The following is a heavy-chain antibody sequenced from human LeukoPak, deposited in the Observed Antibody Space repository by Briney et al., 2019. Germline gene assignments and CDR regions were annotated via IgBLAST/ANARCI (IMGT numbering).Heavy chain of an antibody. D-gene: IGHD3-22*01. Sequence: SVKVSCKASGYTFTSYGISWVRQAPGQGLEWMGGIIPIFGTANYAQKFQGRVTITADESTSTAYMELSSLRSEDTAVYYCARGPYYYDSSGAPGGNWFDPWGQGTLVTVSS. CDR3: ARGPYYYDSSGAPGGNWFDP. J-gene: IGHJ5*02. CDR1: GYTFTSYG. V-gene: IGHV1-69*13. CDR2: IIPIFGTA.